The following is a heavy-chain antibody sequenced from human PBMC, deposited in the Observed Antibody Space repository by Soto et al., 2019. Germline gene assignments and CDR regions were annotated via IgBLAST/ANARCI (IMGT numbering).Heavy chain of an antibody. D-gene: IGHD6-13*01. J-gene: IGHJ5*02. CDR3: ARPLRPDIAAAGPEFDP. CDR2: IYPGDSDT. Sequence: GESLKISCKGSGYSFTSYWIGWVRKMPGKGLEWMGIIYPGDSDTRYRPSFQGQVTISADKSISTAYLQWSSLKASDTAMYYCARPLRPDIAAAGPEFDPWGQGTLVTVSS. V-gene: IGHV5-51*01. CDR1: GYSFTSYW.